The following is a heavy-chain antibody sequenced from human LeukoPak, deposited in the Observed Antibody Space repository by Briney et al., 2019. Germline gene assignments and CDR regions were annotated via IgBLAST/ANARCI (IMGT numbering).Heavy chain of an antibody. J-gene: IGHJ6*03. Sequence: ASVKVSCKVSGYTLTELSMHWVRQAPGKGLEWMGGFDPEDGETIYAQKFQGRVTMTRDTSTSTVYMELSSLRSEDTAVYYCARGLDGYSWGDYYYYMDVWGKGTTVTVSS. V-gene: IGHV1-24*01. CDR2: FDPEDGET. CDR3: ARGLDGYSWGDYYYYMDV. D-gene: IGHD5-24*01. CDR1: GYTLTELS.